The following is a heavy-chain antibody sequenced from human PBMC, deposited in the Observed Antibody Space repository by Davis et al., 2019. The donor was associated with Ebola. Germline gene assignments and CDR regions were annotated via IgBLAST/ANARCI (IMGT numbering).Heavy chain of an antibody. D-gene: IGHD2-15*01. J-gene: IGHJ4*02. CDR1: GFTFSSYA. Sequence: GESLKISCAASGFTFSSYAMSWVRQAPGKGLEWVSAISGSGGSTYYADSVKGRFTISRDNSKNTLYLQMNSLRAEDTAVYYCAKPRVANFDYWGQGTLVTVSS. CDR3: AKPRVANFDY. V-gene: IGHV3-23*01. CDR2: ISGSGGST.